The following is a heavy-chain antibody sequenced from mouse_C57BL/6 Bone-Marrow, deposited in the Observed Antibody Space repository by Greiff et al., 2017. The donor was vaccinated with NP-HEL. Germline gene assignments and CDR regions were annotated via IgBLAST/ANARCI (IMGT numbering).Heavy chain of an antibody. Sequence: QVQLQQPGAELVMPGASVKLSCKASGYTFTSYWMHWVKQRPGQGLEWIGEIDPSDSYTNYNQKFKGKSTLTVDKSSSTAYMQLSSLTSEDSAVYYCAVTTVVPYWYFDVWGTGTTVTVSS. CDR2: IDPSDSYT. D-gene: IGHD1-1*01. CDR3: AVTTVVPYWYFDV. J-gene: IGHJ1*03. CDR1: GYTFTSYW. V-gene: IGHV1-69*01.